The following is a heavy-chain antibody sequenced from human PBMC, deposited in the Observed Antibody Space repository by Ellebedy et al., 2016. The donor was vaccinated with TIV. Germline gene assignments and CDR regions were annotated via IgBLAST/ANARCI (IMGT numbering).Heavy chain of an antibody. J-gene: IGHJ4*02. CDR1: GFTISSNY. Sequence: GGSLRLSCAVSGFTISSNYMSWVRQAPGKGLEWVSIIYSAGNTYYAGSAKGRFTISRDTSNNTLYLQMNSLRGEDTAVYYCTRVDLGLAFHYWGRGVLVTVSS. D-gene: IGHD1-26*01. CDR3: TRVDLGLAFHY. V-gene: IGHV3-53*01. CDR2: IYSAGNT.